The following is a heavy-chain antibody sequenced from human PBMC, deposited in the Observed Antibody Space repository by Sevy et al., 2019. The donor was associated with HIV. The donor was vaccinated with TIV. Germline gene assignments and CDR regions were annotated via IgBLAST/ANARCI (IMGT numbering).Heavy chain of an antibody. V-gene: IGHV3-21*01. Sequence: GGSLRLSCAASGFTFSSYSMNWVRQAPGKGLKWVSSISRSSSYIYYADSVKGRFTISRDNAKNSLYLQMNSLRAEDTAVYYCARAYYYDSSGDDAFDIWGQRTMVTVSS. CDR2: ISRSSSYI. D-gene: IGHD3-22*01. CDR1: GFTFSSYS. CDR3: ARAYYYDSSGDDAFDI. J-gene: IGHJ3*02.